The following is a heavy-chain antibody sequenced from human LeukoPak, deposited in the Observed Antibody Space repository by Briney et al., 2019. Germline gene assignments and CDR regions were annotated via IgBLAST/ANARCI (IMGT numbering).Heavy chain of an antibody. CDR3: TTADYDFWSGYSPLGY. CDR2: IKSKTDGGTT. Sequence: GGSLRLSCAASGFTFSNAWMSWVRQAPGKGLEWVGRIKSKTDGGTTDYAAPVKGRFTISRDDSKNTLYLQMNSLKTEDTAVYYCTTADYDFWSGYSPLGYWGQGTLVTVSS. D-gene: IGHD3-3*01. V-gene: IGHV3-15*01. J-gene: IGHJ4*02. CDR1: GFTFSNAW.